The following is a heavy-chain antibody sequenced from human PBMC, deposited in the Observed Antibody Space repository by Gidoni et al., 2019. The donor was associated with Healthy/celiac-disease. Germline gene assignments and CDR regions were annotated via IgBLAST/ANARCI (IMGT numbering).Heavy chain of an antibody. Sequence: GQLVQSGAEVKKPGASVKVSCKASGYTFTSYDINWVRQATGQGLEWMGWMNPNSGNTGYAQKFQGRVTMTRNTSISTAYMELSSLRSEEPAVYYCATRSGWYVRLDYWGQGTLVTVSS. J-gene: IGHJ4*02. CDR2: MNPNSGNT. CDR3: ATRSGWYVRLDY. D-gene: IGHD6-19*01. CDR1: GYTFTSYD. V-gene: IGHV1-8*01.